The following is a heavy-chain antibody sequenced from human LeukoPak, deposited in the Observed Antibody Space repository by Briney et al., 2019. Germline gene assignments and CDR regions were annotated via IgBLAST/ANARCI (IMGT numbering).Heavy chain of an antibody. Sequence: GGSLRLSCAASGFTFSSYGMHWVRQAPGKGLEWVAVIWYNGSNKYYADSVKGRFTISRDNSKNTLYLQMNSLRAEDTAVYYCATLFDYQYYFDYWGQGTLVTVSS. D-gene: IGHD3-9*01. CDR2: IWYNGSNK. CDR1: GFTFSSYG. CDR3: ATLFDYQYYFDY. V-gene: IGHV3-33*01. J-gene: IGHJ4*02.